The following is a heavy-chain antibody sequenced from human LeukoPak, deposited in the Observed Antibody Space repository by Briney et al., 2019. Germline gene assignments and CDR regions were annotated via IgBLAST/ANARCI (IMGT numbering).Heavy chain of an antibody. CDR2: IVPMFGQS. V-gene: IGHV1-69*13. Sequence: SVKVSCKASGGTFSSYGISWVRQSPGQGLEWMGDIVPMFGQSNYAQKFRGRLTITADESTNTASMELTRLTFEDTADYYTSREFEGHHPAFGDGGQGTRVSVSS. CDR1: GGTFSSYG. D-gene: IGHD2/OR15-2a*01. J-gene: IGHJ4*02. CDR3: SREFEGHHPAFGD.